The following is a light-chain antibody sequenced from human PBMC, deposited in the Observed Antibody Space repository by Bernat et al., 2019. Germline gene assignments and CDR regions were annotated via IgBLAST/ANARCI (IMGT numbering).Light chain of an antibody. Sequence: DIQMTQSPSSVSASVGDRVTITCRASQGISTWLAWYQQKPGKAPKFLIYGASTLQTGVPSSFSGSGSGTDFTLTISRLQPAAFATYYCQQGNRLPRTVGGGTKVEIK. V-gene: IGKV1D-12*01. CDR2: GAS. CDR1: QGISTW. J-gene: IGKJ4*01. CDR3: QQGNRLPRT.